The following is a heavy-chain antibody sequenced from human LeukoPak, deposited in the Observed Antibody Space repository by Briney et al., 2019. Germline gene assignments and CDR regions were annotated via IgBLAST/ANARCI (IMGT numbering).Heavy chain of an antibody. Sequence: ASVKVSCKASGYTFTSYGISWVRQAPGQGLEWMGWISAYNGNTNYAQKLQGRVTMTTDTSTSTAYMELRSLRSDDTAVYYCARDRYDILTGYYMRGDYWGQGTLVTVSS. CDR3: ARDRYDILTGYYMRGDY. CDR2: ISAYNGNT. V-gene: IGHV1-18*01. J-gene: IGHJ4*02. D-gene: IGHD3-9*01. CDR1: GYTFTSYG.